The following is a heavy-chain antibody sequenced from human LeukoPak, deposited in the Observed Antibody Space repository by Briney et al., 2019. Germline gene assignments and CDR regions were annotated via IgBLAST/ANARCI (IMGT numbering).Heavy chain of an antibody. J-gene: IGHJ4*02. V-gene: IGHV3-74*01. CDR3: ATDLDYGGYSHFDF. CDR1: GFTFSSYW. Sequence: QPGGSLRLSCAASGFTFSSYWMHWVRQAPGKGLVWVSRIKSDGSSTRYADPVKGRFTISRDNAKNTLWLQMNSLRAEDTAVYYCATDLDYGGYSHFDFWGQGTLVTVSS. D-gene: IGHD4-23*01. CDR2: IKSDGSST.